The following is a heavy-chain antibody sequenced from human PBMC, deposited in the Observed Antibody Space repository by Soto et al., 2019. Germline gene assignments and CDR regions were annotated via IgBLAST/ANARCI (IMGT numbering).Heavy chain of an antibody. CDR1: GYTFTGYY. CDR3: ASSTSSDWYEEVWFDP. Sequence: ASVKVSCKASGYTFTGYYMHWVRQAPGQGLEWMGWINPNSGGTNYAQKFQGRVTMTRDTSISTAYMELSRLRSDDTAVYYCASSTSSDWYEEVWFDPWGQGTLVTVSS. V-gene: IGHV1-2*02. J-gene: IGHJ5*02. D-gene: IGHD6-19*01. CDR2: INPNSGGT.